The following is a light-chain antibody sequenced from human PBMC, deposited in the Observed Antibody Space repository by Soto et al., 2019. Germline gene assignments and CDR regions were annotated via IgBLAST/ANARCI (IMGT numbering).Light chain of an antibody. CDR1: SSDIGNYDS. J-gene: IGLJ1*01. V-gene: IGLV2-14*01. Sequence: QSALTQPASVSGSPGQSITISCTGTSSDIGNYDSVSWYQQHPGKAPKLMVYDVITRPSGVSNRFSGSKSGNTASLTISGLQAEDEADYFCTTPTPGSLYVFGTGTKLTVL. CDR2: DVI. CDR3: TTPTPGSLYV.